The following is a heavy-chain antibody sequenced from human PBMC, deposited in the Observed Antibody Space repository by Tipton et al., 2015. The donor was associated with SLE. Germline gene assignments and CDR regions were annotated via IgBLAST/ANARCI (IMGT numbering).Heavy chain of an antibody. D-gene: IGHD6-13*01. CDR3: ASRGAAAAPGWYFDL. CDR2: IFHSGGT. CDR1: GASISRHY. Sequence: TLSLTCTVSGASISRHYWTWIRQPPGKGLEWIGDIFHSGGTNYNPSLKSRVTISVDTSKNQFSLKLSSVTAADTAVYYCASRGAAAAPGWYFDLWGRGTLVTVSS. V-gene: IGHV4-59*11. J-gene: IGHJ2*01.